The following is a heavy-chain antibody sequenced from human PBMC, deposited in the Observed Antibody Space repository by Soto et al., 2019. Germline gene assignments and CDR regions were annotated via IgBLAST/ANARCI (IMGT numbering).Heavy chain of an antibody. D-gene: IGHD7-27*01. Sequence: GGYLRLSCADSGFTFSDYAMNWVRQAPGKGLEWVSFISGSSGNSTYYADSVKGRFTVSRDNSKNTLYLQMNSLRAEDTAVYYCAIQPYWGGYYYSGMDVWGQGTTVTVSS. V-gene: IGHV3-23*01. J-gene: IGHJ6*02. CDR1: GFTFSDYA. CDR3: AIQPYWGGYYYSGMDV. CDR2: ISGSSGNST.